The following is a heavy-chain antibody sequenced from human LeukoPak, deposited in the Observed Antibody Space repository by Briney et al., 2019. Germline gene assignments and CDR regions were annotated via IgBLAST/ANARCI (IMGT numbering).Heavy chain of an antibody. D-gene: IGHD2-2*02. CDR2: IYPGDYDT. Sequence: GESLKISCEASGFNFNNYWVGWVRQMPGKGLEWMGIIYPGDYDTRYSPSFQGHVTISLDKSLSTAYLQWRSLRASDPAMYFCAGHSFDTVDAFDVWGQGTIVTVSA. CDR1: GFNFNNYW. CDR3: AGHSFDTVDAFDV. V-gene: IGHV5-51*01. J-gene: IGHJ3*01.